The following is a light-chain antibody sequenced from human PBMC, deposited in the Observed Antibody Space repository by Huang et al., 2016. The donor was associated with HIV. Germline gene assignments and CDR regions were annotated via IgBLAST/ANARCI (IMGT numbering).Light chain of an antibody. J-gene: IGKJ2*01. Sequence: EIVLTQSPATLSLSPGDRATLSCRASQSVSSYFAWYQQTPGQAPRLLIYATSNRATGVPARFSGSGSGTDFTLTISSLEPEDFANYYCQQRISWPPSYTFGQGTEVEI. V-gene: IGKV3-11*01. CDR3: QQRISWPPSYT. CDR2: ATS. CDR1: QSVSSY.